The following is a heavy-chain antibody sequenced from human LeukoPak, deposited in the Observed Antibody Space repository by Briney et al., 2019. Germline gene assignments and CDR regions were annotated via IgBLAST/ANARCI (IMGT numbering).Heavy chain of an antibody. J-gene: IGHJ4*02. D-gene: IGHD5-12*01. CDR1: GGSISSGGYY. Sequence: SQTLSLTCTVSGGSISSGGYYWSWIRQHPGKGLEWIGYIYYSGSTHYNPSLKSRVTISVDTSKNQFSLKLSSVTAADTAVYYCAREVVATTTFDYWGQGTLVTVSS. V-gene: IGHV4-31*03. CDR3: AREVVATTTFDY. CDR2: IYYSGST.